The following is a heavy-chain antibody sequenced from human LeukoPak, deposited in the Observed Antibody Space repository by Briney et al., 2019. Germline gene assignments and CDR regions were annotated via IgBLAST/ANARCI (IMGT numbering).Heavy chain of an antibody. CDR3: ARAARKNYYDSSGHFDY. Sequence: ASLTVSCKTSGYTFAGSFIHWVRQAPGQGLEWMGWINPKSGGTDYAQKFQGRVTMTRDTSISTAYMELSSLRSDDTAVYYCARAARKNYYDSSGHFDYWGQGTMVTVSS. V-gene: IGHV1-2*02. J-gene: IGHJ4*02. CDR2: INPKSGGT. CDR1: GYTFAGSF. D-gene: IGHD3-22*01.